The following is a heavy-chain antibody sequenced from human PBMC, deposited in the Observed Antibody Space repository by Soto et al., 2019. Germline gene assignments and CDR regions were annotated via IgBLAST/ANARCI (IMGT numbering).Heavy chain of an antibody. CDR1: GDSVSTNSAT. J-gene: IGHJ5*01. CDR2: TYYRSKWDN. Sequence: SQTLSLTCAISGDSVSTNSATWDWIRRSPSRGLEWLGRTYYRSKWDNDYAVSVKGRITINPDTSNNQFSLQLNSVTPDDTAVYYCARLIGNSWLDSWGQGTLVTVSS. D-gene: IGHD2-8*01. CDR3: ARLIGNSWLDS. V-gene: IGHV6-1*01.